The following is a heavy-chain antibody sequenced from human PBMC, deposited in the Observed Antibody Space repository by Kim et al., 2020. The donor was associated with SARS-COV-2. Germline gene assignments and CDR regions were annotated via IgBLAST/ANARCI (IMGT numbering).Heavy chain of an antibody. CDR2: IGGGGVGT. D-gene: IGHD2-15*01. J-gene: IGHJ4*02. CDR3: AKRNGGNPDY. Sequence: GGSLRLSCAASGFTFSSYAMTWVRQAPGKGLEWVSGIGGGGVGTYYADSVKGRFTISRDNSKNTLYLQMNSLRAEDTAVYYCAKRNGGNPDYWGQGTLVTVSS. CDR1: GFTFSSYA. V-gene: IGHV3-23*01.